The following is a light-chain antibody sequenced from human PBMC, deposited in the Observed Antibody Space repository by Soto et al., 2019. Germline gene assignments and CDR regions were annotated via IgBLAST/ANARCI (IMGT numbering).Light chain of an antibody. J-gene: IGKJ1*01. V-gene: IGKV3-20*01. CDR2: GVS. Sequence: EIVLTQSPGSLSMSPGERVTLSCRASQSVDSTFFAWYQKKPGQAPRLLMYGVSKRATGIPDRFSGSGSGTDFTLTITRLEPEECAVYYCQQYMSSVTFGQGTRVEIK. CDR3: QQYMSSVT. CDR1: QSVDSTF.